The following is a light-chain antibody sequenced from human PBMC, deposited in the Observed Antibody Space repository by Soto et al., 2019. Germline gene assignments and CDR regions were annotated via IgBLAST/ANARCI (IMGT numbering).Light chain of an antibody. V-gene: IGLV2-8*01. CDR1: SSDVGGYNY. CDR3: SSYAGYNILYV. J-gene: IGLJ1*01. CDR2: EVS. Sequence: QPALTQPPSASGSPGQSVTISCTGTSSDVGGYNYVSWYQQHPGKAPRLMIYEVSKRPSGVPDRFSGSKSGNTASLTVSGLQPEDEADYYCSSYAGYNILYVFGTGTKLTVL.